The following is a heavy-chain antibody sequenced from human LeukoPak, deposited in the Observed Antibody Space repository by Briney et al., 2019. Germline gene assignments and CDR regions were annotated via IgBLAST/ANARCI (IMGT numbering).Heavy chain of an antibody. CDR2: MNPNSGNT. CDR3: ARLVAARLSCVDH. J-gene: IGHJ5*02. D-gene: IGHD6-6*01. V-gene: IGHV1-8*01. CDR1: GYTFTSYD. Sequence: ASVKVSCKASGYTFTSYDINWVRQATGQGLEWMGWMNPNSGNTGYAQKFQGRVTMTRNTSISTAYMELSSLRSEDTAVYYCARLVAARLSCVDHWGQGTLVTVSS.